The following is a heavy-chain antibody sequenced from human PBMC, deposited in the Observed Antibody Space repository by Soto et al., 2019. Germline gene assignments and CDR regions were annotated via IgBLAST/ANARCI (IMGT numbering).Heavy chain of an antibody. J-gene: IGHJ5*02. CDR1: GGSISSSSYY. Sequence: QLQLQESGPGLVKPSETLSLTCTVSGGSISSSSYYWGWIRQPPGKGLEWIGSIYYSGSTYYNPSLKSRVTISVDTSKNQFSLKLSSVTAADTAVYYCARQTRGIRGQSGFDPWGQGTLVTVSS. CDR2: IYYSGST. CDR3: ARQTRGIRGQSGFDP. V-gene: IGHV4-39*01. D-gene: IGHD1-1*01.